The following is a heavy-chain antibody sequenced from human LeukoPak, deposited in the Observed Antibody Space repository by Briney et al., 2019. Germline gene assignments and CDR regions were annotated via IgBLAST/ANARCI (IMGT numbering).Heavy chain of an antibody. CDR1: GYTLTELS. D-gene: IGHD3-22*01. CDR3: ATAYYYDSSGYSLNLNY. Sequence: GAAVKVSCKVSGYTLTELSMHWVRQAPGKGLEWMGGFDPEDGETIYAQKFQGRVTMTEDTSTDTAYMELSSLRSEDTAVYYCATAYYYDSSGYSLNLNYWGQGTLVTVSS. CDR2: FDPEDGET. J-gene: IGHJ4*02. V-gene: IGHV1-24*01.